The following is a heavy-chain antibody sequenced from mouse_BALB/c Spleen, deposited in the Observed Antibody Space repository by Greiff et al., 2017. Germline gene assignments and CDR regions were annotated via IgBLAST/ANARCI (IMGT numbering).Heavy chain of an antibody. J-gene: IGHJ3*01. CDR1: GFTFSDFY. CDR3: AREDSSGYFAY. V-gene: IGHV7-1*02. D-gene: IGHD3-2*01. Sequence: EVKVVESGGGLVQPGGSLRLSCATSGFTFSDFYMEWVRQPPGKRLEWIAASRNKANDYTTEYSASVKGRFIVSRDTSQSILYLQMNALRAEDTAIYYCAREDSSGYFAYWGQGTLVTVSA. CDR2: SRNKANDYTT.